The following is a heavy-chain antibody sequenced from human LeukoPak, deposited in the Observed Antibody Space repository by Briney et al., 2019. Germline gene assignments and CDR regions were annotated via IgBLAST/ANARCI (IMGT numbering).Heavy chain of an antibody. CDR2: ISSSSTI. CDR3: AREGSGSYLDY. CDR1: GFTFSNAW. V-gene: IGHV3-69-1*01. Sequence: PGGSLRLSCAASGFTFSNAWMSWVRQAPGKGLEWVSYISSSSTIYYADSVKGRFTISRDNAKNSLYLQMNSLRDEDTAVYYCAREGSGSYLDYWGQGTLVTVSS. D-gene: IGHD3-10*01. J-gene: IGHJ4*02.